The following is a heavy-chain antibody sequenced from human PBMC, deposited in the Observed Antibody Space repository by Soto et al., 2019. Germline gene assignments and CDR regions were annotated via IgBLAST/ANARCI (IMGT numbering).Heavy chain of an antibody. CDR1: GFSLRNNGVG. Sequence: SGPTLVNPTQTLTLTCTFSGFSLRNNGVGVGWIRQPPGKALEWLAFIFWDDDKRYSPSLRSRLSITKDASVNLVVLTMTHMDVVDTATYYCVHRATLTGSWDTGFFDYWGQGSLVTVSS. J-gene: IGHJ4*02. CDR2: IFWDDDK. CDR3: VHRATLTGSWDTGFFDY. V-gene: IGHV2-5*02. D-gene: IGHD1-26*01.